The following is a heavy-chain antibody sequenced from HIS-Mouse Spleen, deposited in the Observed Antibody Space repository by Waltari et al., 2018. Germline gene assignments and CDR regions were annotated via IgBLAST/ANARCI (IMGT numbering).Heavy chain of an antibody. Sequence: EVQLVESGGGLVQPGGSLRLSCPASGFTFSRYWMPWVRQAPGKGLVWVSRINSDGSSTSYAESVKGRFTISRDNAKNTLYLQMNSLRAEDTAVYYCARDLGYSSSSEVWFDPWGQGTLVTVSS. J-gene: IGHJ5*02. CDR3: ARDLGYSSSSEVWFDP. CDR1: GFTFSRYW. D-gene: IGHD6-6*01. V-gene: IGHV3-74*01. CDR2: INSDGSST.